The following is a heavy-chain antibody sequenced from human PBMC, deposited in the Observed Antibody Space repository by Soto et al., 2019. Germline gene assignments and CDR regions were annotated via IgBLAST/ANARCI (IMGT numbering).Heavy chain of an antibody. D-gene: IGHD3-22*01. CDR3: VGGYYFGDY. V-gene: IGHV3-30*03. Sequence: QVQLVESGGGVVQPGRSLRLSCAASGFTFSSYGMHWVRQAPGKGLEWVAVISSDGSNKYYADSVKGRFTISRDNSKNTLYLQMNSLRAEDTAVYYCVGGYYFGDYWGQGTQVTPSS. CDR1: GFTFSSYG. CDR2: ISSDGSNK. J-gene: IGHJ4*02.